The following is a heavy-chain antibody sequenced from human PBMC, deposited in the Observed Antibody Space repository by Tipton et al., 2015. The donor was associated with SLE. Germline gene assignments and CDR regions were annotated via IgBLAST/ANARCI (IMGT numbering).Heavy chain of an antibody. CDR3: AGGLAVAGTRDY. CDR1: GGSFSGYY. CDR2: VFYTGST. D-gene: IGHD6-19*01. J-gene: IGHJ4*02. Sequence: TLSLTCTVYGGSFSGYYWTWIRQPLGKGLEWIGYVFYTGSTKYNPSLDSRVTISVDTSKNQFSLKLGSVTAADTAIYYCAGGLAVAGTRDYWGQGTLVTVSS. V-gene: IGHV4-59*01.